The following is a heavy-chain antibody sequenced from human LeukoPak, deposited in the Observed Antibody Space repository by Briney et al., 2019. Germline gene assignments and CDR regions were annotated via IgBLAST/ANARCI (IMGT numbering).Heavy chain of an antibody. Sequence: PGGSLRLSCAASGFTFSSYAMSWVRQAPGKGLEWVSAISGSGGSTYYADSVKGRFTISRDNSKNTLYLQMNSLRAEDTVVYYCAKDRIVVVVAAYDYWGQGTLVTVSS. CDR3: AKDRIVVVVAAYDY. J-gene: IGHJ4*02. V-gene: IGHV3-23*01. CDR2: ISGSGGST. CDR1: GFTFSSYA. D-gene: IGHD2-15*01.